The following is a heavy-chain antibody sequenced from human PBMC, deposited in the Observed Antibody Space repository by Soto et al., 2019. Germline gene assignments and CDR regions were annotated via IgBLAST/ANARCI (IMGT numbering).Heavy chain of an antibody. CDR1: GGSISGYY. CDR2: IYYSGST. D-gene: IGHD1-1*01. V-gene: IGHV4-59*01. J-gene: IGHJ4*02. Sequence: ETLSLTCTVSGGSISGYYWSWIRQPPGKGLEWIGYIYYSGSTNYNPSLKSQVTISVDTSKNQFSLKMSSVTAADTAVYYCARLATRYYFDYWGQGTLVTVSS. CDR3: ARLATRYYFDY.